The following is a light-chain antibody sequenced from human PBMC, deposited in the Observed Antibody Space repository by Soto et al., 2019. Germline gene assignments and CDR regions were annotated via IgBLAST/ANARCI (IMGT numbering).Light chain of an antibody. CDR1: QSIDSK. CDR2: AAS. V-gene: IGKV3-15*01. J-gene: IGKJ1*01. Sequence: IVMTQSPVTLSVSPGERATLSCRAGQSIDSKLAWYQQRPGQAPRLLIYAASTRATGIPARFSGSGSGTEFTLTISGLQSEDFGVYYCQQYKSWRTFGQGTNVEIK. CDR3: QQYKSWRT.